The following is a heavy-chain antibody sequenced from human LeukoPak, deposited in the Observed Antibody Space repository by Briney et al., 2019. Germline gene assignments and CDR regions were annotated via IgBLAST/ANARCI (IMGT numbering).Heavy chain of an antibody. V-gene: IGHV4-59*08. CDR3: ARHYYGDYEGWFDP. J-gene: IGHJ5*02. Sequence: PGGSLRLSCEASGFIFSDYYMSWIRQPPGKGLEWIGYISYSGSTNYNPSLKSRVTISVDTSKNQFSLKLSSVTAADTAVYYCARHYYGDYEGWFDPWGQGTLVTVSS. CDR1: GFIFSDYY. CDR2: ISYSGST. D-gene: IGHD4-17*01.